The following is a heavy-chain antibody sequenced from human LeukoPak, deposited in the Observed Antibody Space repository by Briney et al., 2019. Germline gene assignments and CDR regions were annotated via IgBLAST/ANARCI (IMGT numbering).Heavy chain of an antibody. D-gene: IGHD6-6*01. CDR3: ARDSDSSSSLDY. CDR1: GYTFTSYG. J-gene: IGHJ4*02. V-gene: IGHV1-18*01. CDR2: ISAYNGNT. Sequence: ASVKVSCKAPGYTFTSYGISWVRQAPGRGLEWMGWISAYNGNTNYAQKLQGRVTMTTDTSTSTAYMELRSLRSDDTAVYYCARDSDSSSSLDYWGQGTLVTVSS.